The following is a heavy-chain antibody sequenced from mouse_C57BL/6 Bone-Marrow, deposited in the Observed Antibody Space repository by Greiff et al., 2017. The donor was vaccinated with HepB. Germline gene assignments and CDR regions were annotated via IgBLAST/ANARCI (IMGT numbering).Heavy chain of an antibody. V-gene: IGHV5-4*01. CDR3: ARDRITTVVATDYYAMDY. D-gene: IGHD1-1*01. CDR1: GFTFSSYA. CDR2: ISDGGSYT. Sequence: DVQLVESGGGLVKPGGSLKLSCAASGFTFSSYAMSWVRQTPEKRLEWVATISDGGSYTYYPDNVKGRFTISRDNAKNNLYLQMSHLKSEDTAMYYCARDRITTVVATDYYAMDYWGQGTSVTVSS. J-gene: IGHJ4*01.